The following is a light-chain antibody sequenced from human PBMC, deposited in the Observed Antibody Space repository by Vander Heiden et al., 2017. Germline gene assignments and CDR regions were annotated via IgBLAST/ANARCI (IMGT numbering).Light chain of an antibody. Sequence: AIPITQSPPSLSPSPGDRVTITWRASQGISSYLAWYQQKPGKAPKLLIYAASTLQSGVPSRFSGSGSGTDFTLTISSLQSEDFATYYCQQYYSYPHTFGGGTKVEIK. CDR3: QQYYSYPHT. V-gene: IGKV1-8*01. CDR1: QGISSY. CDR2: AAS. J-gene: IGKJ4*01.